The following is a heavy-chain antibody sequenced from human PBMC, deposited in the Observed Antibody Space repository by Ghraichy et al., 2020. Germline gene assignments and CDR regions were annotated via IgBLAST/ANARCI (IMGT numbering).Heavy chain of an antibody. CDR2: INHGGST. J-gene: IGHJ4*02. CDR3: ARVSWTMSSDS. CDR1: GGSFSGYF. Sequence: SETLSLTCAVYGGSFSGYFWSWIRQPPGKGLEWIGEINHGGSTDYNPSLKSRVTISLDTSKNQFSLSLTSVTAADTAVYYCARVSWTMSSDSWGQGTLVTVSS. V-gene: IGHV4-34*01. D-gene: IGHD3-10*02.